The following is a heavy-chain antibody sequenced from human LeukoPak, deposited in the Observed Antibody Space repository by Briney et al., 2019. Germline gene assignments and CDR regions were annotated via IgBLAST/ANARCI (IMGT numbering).Heavy chain of an antibody. D-gene: IGHD6-19*01. CDR3: VKGGRAVAHRGGFGD. CDR1: GFTFSSHA. J-gene: IGHJ4*02. CDR2: ISSNGGSA. Sequence: GSLRLPCSASGFTFSSHAMHWVRQAPGKGLEYVSAISSNGGSAYYADSVKGRFTISRDNSKNTLYLQMSSLRAEDPAVYHCVKGGRAVAHRGGFGDWGQGTLVTVSS. V-gene: IGHV3-64D*06.